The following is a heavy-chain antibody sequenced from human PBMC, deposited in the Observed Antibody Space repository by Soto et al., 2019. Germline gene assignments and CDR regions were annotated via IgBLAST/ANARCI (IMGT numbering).Heavy chain of an antibody. CDR3: ARGGYSYGPPYYYYYGMDV. Sequence: STTMSLTCTICGASIRRYYWSWIRQPPGKGLEWIGYIYYSGSTNYNPSLKSRVTISVDTSKNQFSLKLSSVTAADTAVYYCARGGYSYGPPYYYYYGMDVWGQGTTVTVS. CDR1: GASIRRYY. D-gene: IGHD5-18*01. CDR2: IYYSGST. J-gene: IGHJ6*02. V-gene: IGHV4-59*01.